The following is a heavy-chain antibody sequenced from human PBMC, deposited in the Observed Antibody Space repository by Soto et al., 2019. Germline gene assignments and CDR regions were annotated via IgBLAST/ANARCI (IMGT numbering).Heavy chain of an antibody. CDR2: ISGSGGSA. V-gene: IGHV3-23*01. Sequence: GGSLRLSCAASGFTFSSYAMTWVRQAPGKGLEWVSSISGSGGSAYYADSVQGRFTISRDSSKNTLYLQMNSLRAEDTAVYYCAKAAEFFWSGYYPLGGQGTLVTVSS. J-gene: IGHJ4*02. D-gene: IGHD3-3*01. CDR1: GFTFSSYA. CDR3: AKAAEFFWSGYYPL.